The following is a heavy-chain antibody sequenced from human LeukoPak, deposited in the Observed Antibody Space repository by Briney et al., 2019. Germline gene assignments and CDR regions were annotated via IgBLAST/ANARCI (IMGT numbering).Heavy chain of an antibody. Sequence: PGGSLRLSCAASGFTFSSYVMSWVRQAPGKGLEWVSSISSSSSYIYYADSVKGRFTISRDNAKNSLYLQMNSLRAEDTAVYYCAGCFWSGPYYYYGMDVWGQGTTVTVSS. CDR3: AGCFWSGPYYYYGMDV. J-gene: IGHJ6*02. CDR2: ISSSSSYI. D-gene: IGHD3-3*01. V-gene: IGHV3-21*01. CDR1: GFTFSSYV.